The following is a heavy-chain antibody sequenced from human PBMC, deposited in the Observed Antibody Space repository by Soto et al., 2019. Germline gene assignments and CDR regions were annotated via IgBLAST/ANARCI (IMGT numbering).Heavy chain of an antibody. Sequence: EVQLVESGGGLVKPGGSLRLARAASGFTFSDAWMSWVRQAPGKGLECVGRMKSKNDGGTIEYAAPVKGRFTISRDDSNNTLYVEMNSLKTEDTAVYYCTTGGGYWGQGTLVTVSS. CDR1: GFTFSDAW. CDR3: TTGGGY. CDR2: MKSKNDGGTI. J-gene: IGHJ4*02. V-gene: IGHV3-15*01. D-gene: IGHD3-16*01.